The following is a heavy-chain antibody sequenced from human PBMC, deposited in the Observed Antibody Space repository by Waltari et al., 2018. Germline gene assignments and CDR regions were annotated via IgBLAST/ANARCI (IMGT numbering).Heavy chain of an antibody. D-gene: IGHD3-16*01. CDR3: ARELLGGGAFDS. J-gene: IGHJ4*02. CDR1: GYTFTSHA. CDR2: INTNTENP. Sequence: QVQLVQSGSELKKPGASVKVSCKASGYTFTSHAMNWVRQAPGQGLEFMGWINTNTENPFYSQRFTGRFVFSLDSSASTAYMEINILKAEDPAVYYCARELLGGGAFDSWGQGTLVTVSS. V-gene: IGHV7-4-1*02.